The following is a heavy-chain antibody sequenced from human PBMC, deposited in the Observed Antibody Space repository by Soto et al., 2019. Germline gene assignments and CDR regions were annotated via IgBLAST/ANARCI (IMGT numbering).Heavy chain of an antibody. CDR1: GYTFTSYE. Sequence: QVQLVQSGAEVKKPGASVKVSCKASGYTFTSYEINWVRQATGQGLEWMGWMNPNSGDTGYAQKFQGRVTMTRNTSIRTAYLELSSLRSEDRAVYYWARGELLWFGELLRWGQGTLVTVSS. CDR3: ARGELLWFGELLR. CDR2: MNPNSGDT. D-gene: IGHD3-10*01. V-gene: IGHV1-8*01. J-gene: IGHJ4*02.